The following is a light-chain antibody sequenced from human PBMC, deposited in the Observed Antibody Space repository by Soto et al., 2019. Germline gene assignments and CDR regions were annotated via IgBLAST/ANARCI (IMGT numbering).Light chain of an antibody. CDR1: SSDDGGYNY. V-gene: IGLV2-8*01. Sequence: QSALTQPPSASGSPGQSVTISCTGTSSDDGGYNYVSWYQQHPGKAPKLMIYEVSKRPSGVPDRSSGSKSGNTASLTVSGLQAEDEADYYCSSYAGSNNYVFGTGTKLTVL. J-gene: IGLJ1*01. CDR2: EVS. CDR3: SSYAGSNNYV.